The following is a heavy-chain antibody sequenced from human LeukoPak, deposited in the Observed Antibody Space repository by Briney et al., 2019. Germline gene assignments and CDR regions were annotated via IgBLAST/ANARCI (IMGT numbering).Heavy chain of an antibody. CDR3: ARLGYSSSWYRVSYYYYYYYMDV. CDR2: VSGSSSTI. J-gene: IGHJ6*03. D-gene: IGHD6-13*01. CDR1: GFTFSSYS. V-gene: IGHV3-48*01. Sequence: GGSLRLSCAASGFTFSSYSMNWVRQAPGKWLEWVSYVSGSSSTIYYADSVKGRFTISRDNAKNSLYLQMNSLRAEDTAVYYCARLGYSSSWYRVSYYYYYYYMDVWGKGTTVTISS.